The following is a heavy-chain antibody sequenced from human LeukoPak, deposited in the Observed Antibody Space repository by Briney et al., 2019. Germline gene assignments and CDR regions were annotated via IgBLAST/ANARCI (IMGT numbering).Heavy chain of an antibody. V-gene: IGHV1-8*01. CDR1: GYAFTSYD. Sequence: GASVKVSCKASGYAFTSYDINWVRQATGQGLEWMGWMNPNSGNTGYAQKFQGRVTMTRNTSISTAYMELSSLRSEDTAVYYCARAHRSGWPTDYWGQGTLVTVSS. CDR3: ARAHRSGWPTDY. D-gene: IGHD6-19*01. J-gene: IGHJ4*02. CDR2: MNPNSGNT.